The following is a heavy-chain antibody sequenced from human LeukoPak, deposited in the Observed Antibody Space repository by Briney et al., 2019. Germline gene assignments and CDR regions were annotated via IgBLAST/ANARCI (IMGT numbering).Heavy chain of an antibody. J-gene: IGHJ4*02. CDR3: ARGRAYYGSGSPFDY. V-gene: IGHV3-48*03. CDR1: GFTFSSYE. Sequence: GGSLRLSCAASGFTFSSYEMNWVRQAPGKGLEWLSYISSSGSTIYYADSVKGRFTISRDNAKNSLYLQMISLRAEDTAVYYCARGRAYYGSGSPFDYWGQGTLVTVSS. CDR2: ISSSGSTI. D-gene: IGHD3-10*01.